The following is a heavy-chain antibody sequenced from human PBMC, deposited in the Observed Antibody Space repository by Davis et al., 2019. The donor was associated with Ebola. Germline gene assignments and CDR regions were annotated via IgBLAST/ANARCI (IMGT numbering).Heavy chain of an antibody. D-gene: IGHD2/OR15-2a*01. CDR2: IYPRDSDI. J-gene: IGHJ4*02. CDR1: GYSFTSYW. CDR3: ARQEALYGSIDN. V-gene: IGHV5-51*01. Sequence: GESLKISCQGSGYSFTSYWIGWVRQMPGKGLEWMGIIYPRDSDIRYRPSFEGQVTISVDRSSSTAYLQWSSLKASDSAMYYCARQEALYGSIDNWGQGTLVTVSS.